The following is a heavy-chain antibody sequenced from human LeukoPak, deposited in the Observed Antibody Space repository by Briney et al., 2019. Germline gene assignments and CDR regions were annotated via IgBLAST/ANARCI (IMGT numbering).Heavy chain of an antibody. CDR3: VSRPGVDFDY. D-gene: IGHD1-14*01. CDR1: GFTFSRYA. CDR2: ISGSGGST. J-gene: IGHJ4*02. Sequence: GGSLRLSCAASGFTFSRYAMNWVRQAPGKGLEWVSAISGSGGSTYYANSVKGRFTISRDNSKTTLYLQMNSLRAEDTAIYYCVSRPGVDFDYWGQGTLVTVSS. V-gene: IGHV3-23*01.